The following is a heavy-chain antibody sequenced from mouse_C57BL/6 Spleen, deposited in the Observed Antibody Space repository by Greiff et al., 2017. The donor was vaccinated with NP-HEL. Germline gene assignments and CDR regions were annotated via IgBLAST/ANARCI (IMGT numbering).Heavy chain of an antibody. Sequence: EVKLMESGGGLVKPGGSLKLSCAASGFTFSSYAMSWVRQTPEKRLEWVATISDGGSYTYYPDNVKGRFTISRDNAKNNLYLQMSHLKSEDTAMYYCASDSNYEGWYFDVWGTGTTVTVSS. CDR1: GFTFSSYA. CDR2: ISDGGSYT. J-gene: IGHJ1*03. CDR3: ASDSNYEGWYFDV. V-gene: IGHV5-4*03. D-gene: IGHD2-5*01.